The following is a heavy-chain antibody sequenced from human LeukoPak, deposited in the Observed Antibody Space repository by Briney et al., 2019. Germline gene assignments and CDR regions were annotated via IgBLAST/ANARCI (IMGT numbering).Heavy chain of an antibody. V-gene: IGHV3-48*04. Sequence: GGSLRLSCAASGFTFSHYSMNWVRQAPGKGLEWISYISSSGSTMYHADSVKGRFTISRDNAKNSLYLQMNSLRAEDTAVYYCARDPPTWRGLQNAFDIWGQGTMVTVSS. CDR2: ISSSGSTM. CDR3: ARDPPTWRGLQNAFDI. D-gene: IGHD2-15*01. CDR1: GFTFSHYS. J-gene: IGHJ3*02.